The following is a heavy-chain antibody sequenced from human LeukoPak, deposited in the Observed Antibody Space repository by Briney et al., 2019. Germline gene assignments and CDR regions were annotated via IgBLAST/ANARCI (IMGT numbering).Heavy chain of an antibody. J-gene: IGHJ5*02. CDR1: LGSLSSGGSY. V-gene: IGHV4-31*03. CDR2: IYYSGST. Sequence: SETLSLTCTVSLGSLSSGGSYWSWIRPHPGKGLEWIGYIYYSGSTYYNPSLKSRVTISVDTSKNQFSLKLSCVTAADTAVYYCARGGGSGYENWFDPWGQGTLVTVSS. CDR3: ARGGGSGYENWFDP. D-gene: IGHD5-12*01.